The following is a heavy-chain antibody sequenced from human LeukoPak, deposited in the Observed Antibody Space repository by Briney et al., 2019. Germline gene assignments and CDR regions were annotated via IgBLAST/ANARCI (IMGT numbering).Heavy chain of an antibody. D-gene: IGHD3-16*01. CDR2: IWYDGTNK. CDR1: GFTFSCYG. CDR3: ASFVGGRQDFDY. J-gene: IGHJ4*02. V-gene: IGHV3-33*01. Sequence: GGSLRLSCAASGFTFSCYGMHWVRQAPGKGLEWVAVIWYDGTNKHYPDSVKGRFTISRDNSKNTLYLQMNSLRVEDTAVYYCASFVGGRQDFDYWGQGTLVTVSS.